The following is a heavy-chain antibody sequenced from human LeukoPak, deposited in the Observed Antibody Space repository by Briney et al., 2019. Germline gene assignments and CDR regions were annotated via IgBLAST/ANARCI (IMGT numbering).Heavy chain of an antibody. CDR2: INHSGST. Sequence: PSETLSLTCGVYGGSFSGPYWSWIRQPPGKGLEWIGDINHSGSTNYNPSLKSRVTISVDTSKNQFSLKLSSVTAADTAVYYCARDPYCSGGSCYSAGAFDIWGQGTMVTVSS. D-gene: IGHD2-15*01. V-gene: IGHV4-34*01. CDR3: ARDPYCSGGSCYSAGAFDI. CDR1: GGSFSGPY. J-gene: IGHJ3*02.